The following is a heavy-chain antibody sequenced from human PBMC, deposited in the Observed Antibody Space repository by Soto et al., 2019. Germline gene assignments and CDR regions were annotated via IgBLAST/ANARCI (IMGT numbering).Heavy chain of an antibody. J-gene: IGHJ5*02. Sequence: PSETLSLTCAVYGGSFSGYYWSWIRQPPGKGLEWIGEINHSGSTNYNPSLKSRVTISVDTSKNQFSLKLSSVTAADTAVYYCARTRVYSSSSGWFDPWGQGTLVTV. V-gene: IGHV4-34*01. D-gene: IGHD6-6*01. CDR1: GGSFSGYY. CDR2: INHSGST. CDR3: ARTRVYSSSSGWFDP.